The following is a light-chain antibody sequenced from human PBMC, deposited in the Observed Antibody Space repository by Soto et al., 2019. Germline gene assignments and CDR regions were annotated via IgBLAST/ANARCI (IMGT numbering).Light chain of an antibody. CDR3: QQSGSYSLPT. CDR2: DAS. V-gene: IGKV1-5*01. J-gene: IGKJ4*01. Sequence: DIQMTQSPSILSASVGDSVTITCRASQSVSRWLAWYQQKPGKAPKLLIYDASSLNSGVPSRFSGSQSGTEFPLTITSLLPVDFATYCCQQSGSYSLPTCGGGTKGEI. CDR1: QSVSRW.